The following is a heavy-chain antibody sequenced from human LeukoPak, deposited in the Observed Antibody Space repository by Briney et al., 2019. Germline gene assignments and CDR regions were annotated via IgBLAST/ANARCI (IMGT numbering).Heavy chain of an antibody. CDR1: GGTFSDYA. J-gene: IGHJ4*02. CDR3: ARDDNYGIFVNVDY. D-gene: IGHD4-11*01. CDR2: ISTSTGDT. V-gene: IGHV1-18*01. Sequence: ASVKVSCKASGGTFSDYALNWVRQAPGQGPEWMGWISTSTGDTKYTQKFQGRVTLTTDTSTSTAYMELSSLRSDDTAVYYCARDDNYGIFVNVDYWGQGTLVTVSS.